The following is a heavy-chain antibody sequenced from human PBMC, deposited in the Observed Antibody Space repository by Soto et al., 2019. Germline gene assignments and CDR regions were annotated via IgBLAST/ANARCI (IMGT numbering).Heavy chain of an antibody. CDR1: GGSISSYY. J-gene: IGHJ4*02. CDR2: IYYSGST. D-gene: IGHD4-17*01. Sequence: PSETLSLTCTVSGGSISSYYWSWIRQPPGKGLEWIGYIYYSGSTNYNPSLKSRVTISVDTSKNQFSLKLSSVTAADTAVYYCARNYYDYGDSHFDYWGQGTLVTVSS. V-gene: IGHV4-59*08. CDR3: ARNYYDYGDSHFDY.